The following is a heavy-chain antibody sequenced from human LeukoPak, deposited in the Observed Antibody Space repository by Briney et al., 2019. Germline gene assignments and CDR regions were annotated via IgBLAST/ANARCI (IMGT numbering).Heavy chain of an antibody. D-gene: IGHD3-9*01. CDR2: ISGRDDST. Sequence: GGSLRLSCAASGFTVTNYAMYWVRQAPGKGLEWISAISGRDDSTYYADSVKRRFTISRATSKNTLFLQMNSLRAEDTAVYYCAKWGDYDILTGYYDPDYWGQGTLVTVSS. J-gene: IGHJ4*02. CDR1: GFTVTNYA. V-gene: IGHV3-23*01. CDR3: AKWGDYDILTGYYDPDY.